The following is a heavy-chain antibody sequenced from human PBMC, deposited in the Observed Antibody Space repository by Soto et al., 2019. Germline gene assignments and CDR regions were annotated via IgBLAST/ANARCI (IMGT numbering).Heavy chain of an antibody. J-gene: IGHJ4*02. Sequence: QVHLVQSGAEVKKPGASVKVSCKGSGYTFTSYGITWVRQAPGQGLEWMGWISAHNGNTDYAQRLQGRVTVTRYTSTSTAYMELRSLRSDDTGVYYCARGRYGDYWGQGALVTVSS. CDR3: ARGRYGDY. CDR1: GYTFTSYG. D-gene: IGHD1-1*01. CDR2: ISAHNGNT. V-gene: IGHV1-18*01.